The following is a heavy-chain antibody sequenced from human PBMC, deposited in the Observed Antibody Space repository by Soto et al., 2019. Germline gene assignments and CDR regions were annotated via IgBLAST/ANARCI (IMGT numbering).Heavy chain of an antibody. V-gene: IGHV4-31*02. Sequence: PSETLSLTXTVSGGSISSGGYYWSWIRQHPGKGLEWIGYIYYSGSTYYNPSLKSRVTISVDTSKNQFSLKLSSVTAADTAVYYCARDTRHDSSGYHFDYWGQGTLVTVS. CDR1: GGSISSGGYY. D-gene: IGHD3-22*01. CDR2: IYYSGST. CDR3: ARDTRHDSSGYHFDY. J-gene: IGHJ4*02.